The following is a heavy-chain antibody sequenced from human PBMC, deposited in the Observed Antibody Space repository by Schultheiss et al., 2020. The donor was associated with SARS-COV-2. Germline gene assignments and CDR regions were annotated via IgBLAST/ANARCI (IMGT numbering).Heavy chain of an antibody. CDR2: ITTDGDA. J-gene: IGHJ3*02. CDR3: ARGRDAFDI. CDR1: GFTFSSYA. Sequence: GGSLRLSCAASGFTFSSYAMSWVRQASGKGLEWVSAITTDGDAYSAGSVMGRFTVSRRSAKNSMYLQMNSLRAGDTAVYYCARGRDAFDIWGQGTMVTVSS. V-gene: IGHV3-13*01.